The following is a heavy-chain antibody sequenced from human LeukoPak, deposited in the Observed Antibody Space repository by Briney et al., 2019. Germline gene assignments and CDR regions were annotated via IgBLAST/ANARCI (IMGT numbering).Heavy chain of an antibody. D-gene: IGHD6-25*01. CDR1: GYTFTGYY. CDR2: INPNSGDT. J-gene: IGHJ6*04. CDR3: ARQGSVDV. V-gene: IGHV1-2*02. Sequence: GASVKVSCKASGYTFTGYYMHWVRQAPGQGLEWMGWINPNSGDTNYAQKFQGRVTMTRDTSISTAYMELSRLTSDDTAIYYCARQGSVDVWGKGTTVTVSS.